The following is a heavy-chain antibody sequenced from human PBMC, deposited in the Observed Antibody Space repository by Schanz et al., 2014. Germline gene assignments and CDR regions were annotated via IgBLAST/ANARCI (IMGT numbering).Heavy chain of an antibody. CDR1: GFDFSSYG. CDR2: IQYDGKNK. J-gene: IGHJ6*02. V-gene: IGHV3-30*02. Sequence: QVQLVESGGGVVQPGGSLRLSCAASGFDFSSYGMFWVRQAPGKGPEWVAFIQYDGKNKYHADSVKGRFSISRDNSMNSLFLQMNSLRPEDTAVYNCARAPVLGVAAKRRYYYGMDVWGQGTTVIVSS. CDR3: ARAPVLGVAAKRRYYYGMDV. D-gene: IGHD6-19*01.